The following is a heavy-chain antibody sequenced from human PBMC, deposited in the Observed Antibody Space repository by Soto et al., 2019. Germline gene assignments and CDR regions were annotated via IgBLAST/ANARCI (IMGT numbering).Heavy chain of an antibody. D-gene: IGHD7-27*01. CDR3: AAKLGTTHYFDF. CDR2: IYHTGST. Sequence: SETLSLTCSVSGDPVSSGAYYWTWVRQHPVKGLEWIGYIYHTGSTYYNPSLQSRLFMSIDTSKNPFSLHLYSVTAADTAVYFCAAKLGTTHYFDFWGQGSLVTVSS. J-gene: IGHJ4*02. CDR1: GDPVSSGAYY. V-gene: IGHV4-31*03.